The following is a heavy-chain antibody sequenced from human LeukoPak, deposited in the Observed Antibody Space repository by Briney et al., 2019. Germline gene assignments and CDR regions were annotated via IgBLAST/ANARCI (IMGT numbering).Heavy chain of an antibody. Sequence: PSETLSLTCAVYGGSFSGYYWSWIRQPPGKGLEWIGEINHSGSTNYNPSLKSRVTISVDASKNQFSLKLSSVTAADTAVYYCARPPHSWGQGTLVTVSS. J-gene: IGHJ4*02. CDR2: INHSGST. CDR1: GGSFSGYY. V-gene: IGHV4-34*01. CDR3: ARPPHS.